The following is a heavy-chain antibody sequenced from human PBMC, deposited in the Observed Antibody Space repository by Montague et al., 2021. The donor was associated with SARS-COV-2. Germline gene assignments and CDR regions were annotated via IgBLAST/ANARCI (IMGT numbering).Heavy chain of an antibody. Sequence: SLRLSCAASGLSVGNSSMHWVRQAPGKGLEWVAVFSCVGSNRYYADSVNVRVTISRDDSENKLHLQLNSLRPEDTAVYYFANWENWAKGTRAIVSS. D-gene: IGHD1-26*01. CDR1: GLSVGNSS. CDR3: ANWEN. CDR2: FSCVGSNR. J-gene: IGHJ4*02. V-gene: IGHV3-30*18.